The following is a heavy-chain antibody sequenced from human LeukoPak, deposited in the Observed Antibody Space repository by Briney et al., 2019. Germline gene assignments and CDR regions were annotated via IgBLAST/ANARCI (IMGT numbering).Heavy chain of an antibody. J-gene: IGHJ3*02. CDR3: ARLRFGPDDAFDI. CDR1: GFTVSSNY. Sequence: GGSLRLSCAACGFTVSSNYMSWVRQAPGKGLEWVSVIYSGGSTYYADSVKGRFTISRDNSKNALYLQMNSLRGEDTAVYYCARLRFGPDDAFDIWGQGTMVTVSS. V-gene: IGHV3-53*01. CDR2: IYSGGST. D-gene: IGHD3-10*01.